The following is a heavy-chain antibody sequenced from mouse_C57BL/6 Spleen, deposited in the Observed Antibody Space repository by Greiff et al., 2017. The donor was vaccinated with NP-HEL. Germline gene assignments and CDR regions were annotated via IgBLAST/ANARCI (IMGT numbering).Heavy chain of an antibody. J-gene: IGHJ3*01. CDR3: ASPHYYGSSYVAWFAY. D-gene: IGHD1-1*01. Sequence: EVQLQQSGPELVKPGASVKISCKASGYTFTDYYMNWVKQSHGKSLEWIGDINPNNGGTSYNQKFKGKATLTVDKSSSTAYMELRSLTSEDSAVYYCASPHYYGSSYVAWFAYWGQGTLVTVSA. CDR2: INPNNGGT. CDR1: GYTFTDYY. V-gene: IGHV1-26*01.